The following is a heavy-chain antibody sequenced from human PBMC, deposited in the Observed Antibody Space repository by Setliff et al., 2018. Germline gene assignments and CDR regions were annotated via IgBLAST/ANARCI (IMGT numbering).Heavy chain of an antibody. CDR1: GGSFSGYY. V-gene: IGHV4-34*01. CDR3: AGGAFGSRWYVRPWFDP. J-gene: IGHJ5*02. CDR2: INRRGSS. Sequence: PSETLSLTCTVSGGSFSGYYWNWIRQPPGKGLEWIGEINRRGSSKYNPSLKSRLTISVDTSKNQFSLSLSSVTAADTAVYYCAGGAFGSRWYVRPWFDPWGQGTLVTVSS. D-gene: IGHD6-13*01.